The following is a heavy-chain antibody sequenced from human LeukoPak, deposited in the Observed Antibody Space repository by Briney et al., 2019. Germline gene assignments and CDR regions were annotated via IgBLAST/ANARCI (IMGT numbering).Heavy chain of an antibody. CDR3: ARDAAATPGFDP. CDR2: IYYSGST. D-gene: IGHD2-15*01. V-gene: IGHV4-31*03. J-gene: IGHJ5*02. CDR1: GGSISSGGYY. Sequence: PSETLSLTCTVSGGSISSGGYYWSWIRQHPGKGLEWIGYIYYSGSTYYNPSLKSRVTISVDTSKNQFSLKLSSVTAADTAVYYCARDAAATPGFDPWGQGTLVTVSS.